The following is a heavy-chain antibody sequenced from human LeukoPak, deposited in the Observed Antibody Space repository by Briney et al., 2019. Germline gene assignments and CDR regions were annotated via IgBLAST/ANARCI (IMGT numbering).Heavy chain of an antibody. CDR3: ARESKSYDGSGFYHDS. CDR1: GDSISNYF. Sequence: SETLSLTCTVSGDSISNYFWSWIRQPAGKGLEWIGRIYTSGSIDYNPSLKSRVTMSVDTSKNQFSLKLWSVTAADTAVYYCARESKSYDGSGFYHDSWGQGTLVTVSS. J-gene: IGHJ4*02. D-gene: IGHD3-22*01. CDR2: IYTSGSI. V-gene: IGHV4-4*07.